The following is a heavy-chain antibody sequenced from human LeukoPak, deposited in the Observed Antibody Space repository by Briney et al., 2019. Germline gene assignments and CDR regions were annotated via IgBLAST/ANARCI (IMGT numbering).Heavy chain of an antibody. CDR1: GFTFSSYG. CDR3: AKADKKDIVVVPAAMGVFDY. J-gene: IGHJ4*02. CDR2: ISGSGGST. D-gene: IGHD2-2*01. V-gene: IGHV3-23*01. Sequence: GGSLRLSCAASGFTFSSYGMSWVRQAPGKGLEWVSAISGSGGSTYYADSVKGRFTISRDNSKNTLYLQMNSLRAEDTAVYYCAKADKKDIVVVPAAMGVFDYWGQGTLVTVSS.